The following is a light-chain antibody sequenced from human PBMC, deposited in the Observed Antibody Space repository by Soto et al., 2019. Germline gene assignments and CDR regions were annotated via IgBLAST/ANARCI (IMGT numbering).Light chain of an antibody. CDR2: GNS. CDR3: QSYDSSLSGWVV. J-gene: IGLJ2*01. Sequence: QSVLTQPPSVSGAPGQRVTISCTGSSSNIGAGYDVHWYQQLPGTTPKLLIYGNSNRPSGVPDRFSGSKSGTSASLAITRLQAEDEADYYCQSYDSSLSGWVVFGGGTKLTVL. CDR1: SSNIGAGYD. V-gene: IGLV1-40*01.